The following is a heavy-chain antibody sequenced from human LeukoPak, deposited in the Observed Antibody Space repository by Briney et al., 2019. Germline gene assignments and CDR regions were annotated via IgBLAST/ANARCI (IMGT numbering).Heavy chain of an antibody. CDR2: ISGSGGST. J-gene: IGHJ4*02. CDR1: GFTFSSYA. D-gene: IGHD3-9*01. Sequence: PGGSLRLSCAASGFTFSSYAMSWVRQAPGKGLEWDSAISGSGGSTYYADSVKGRFTISRDNSKNTLYLQMNSLRAEDTAVYYCAKDPFDWLFSDYFAYWGQGTLVTVSS. V-gene: IGHV3-23*01. CDR3: AKDPFDWLFSDYFAY.